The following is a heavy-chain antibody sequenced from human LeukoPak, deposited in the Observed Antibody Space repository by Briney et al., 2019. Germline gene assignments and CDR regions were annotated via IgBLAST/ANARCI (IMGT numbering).Heavy chain of an antibody. D-gene: IGHD4-17*01. Sequence: SETLSLTCAVYGGSFSGYYWSWIRQPPGKGLEWIGEINHSGSTNYNPSLKSRVTVSVDTSKNQFSLKLSSVTAADTAVYYCARAWTAVMVFDYWGQGTLVTVSS. CDR3: ARAWTAVMVFDY. CDR1: GGSFSGYY. CDR2: INHSGST. V-gene: IGHV4-34*01. J-gene: IGHJ4*02.